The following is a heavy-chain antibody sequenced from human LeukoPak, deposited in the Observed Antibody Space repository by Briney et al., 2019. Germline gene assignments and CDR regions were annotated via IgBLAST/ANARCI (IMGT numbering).Heavy chain of an antibody. Sequence: SETLSLTCTVSSGSISSGSYYWGWIRQPPGKGLEWIGSIYYSGSTYYNPSLKSRVTISVDTSKNQFSLKLSSVTAADTAVYYCARGSSSWYPHWWYYYYYMDVWGKGTTVTVSS. CDR3: ARGSSSWYPHWWYYYYYMDV. J-gene: IGHJ6*03. CDR1: SGSISSGSYY. V-gene: IGHV4-39*07. CDR2: IYYSGST. D-gene: IGHD6-13*01.